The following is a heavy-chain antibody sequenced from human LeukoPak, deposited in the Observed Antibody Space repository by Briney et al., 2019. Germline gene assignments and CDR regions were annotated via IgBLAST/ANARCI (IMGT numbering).Heavy chain of an antibody. J-gene: IGHJ6*03. CDR3: ARHPRGLYYMDV. V-gene: IGHV4-59*08. CDR1: GGSISSYY. CDR2: IYYSGST. Sequence: SETLSLTCTVSGGSISSYYWSWIRQPPGKGLEWIGYIYYSGSTNYNPSLKSRVTISVDTSKNQFSLKLSSVTAAGTAVYYCARHPRGLYYMDVWGKGTTVTVSS.